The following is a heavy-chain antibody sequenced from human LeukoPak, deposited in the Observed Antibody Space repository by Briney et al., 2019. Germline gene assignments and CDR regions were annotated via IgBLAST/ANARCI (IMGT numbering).Heavy chain of an antibody. CDR1: GFTFSDHY. Sequence: GGSLRLSCAASGFTFSDHYMDWVRQAPGKGLEWVGRSRNKAKSYTTDYAASVKGRFTISRDDSRNSLYLQMNSLKTEDTAIYYCVPQGQGGSEHFDYWGQGTLVTVSS. J-gene: IGHJ4*02. CDR3: VPQGQGGSEHFDY. V-gene: IGHV3-72*01. D-gene: IGHD3-10*01. CDR2: SRNKAKSYTT.